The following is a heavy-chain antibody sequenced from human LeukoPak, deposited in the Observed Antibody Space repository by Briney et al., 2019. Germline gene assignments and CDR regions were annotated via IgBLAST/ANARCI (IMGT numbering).Heavy chain of an antibody. D-gene: IGHD3-10*01. CDR2: INHSGST. V-gene: IGHV4-34*01. CDR1: GGSFSGYY. Sequence: PSETLSLTCAVYGGSFSGYYWSWIRQPPGKGPEWIGEINHSGSTNYNPSLKSRVTISVDTSKNQFSLKLSSVTAADTAVYYCARAGVLLWFGELLVPATVSMDVWGQGTTVTVSS. J-gene: IGHJ6*02. CDR3: ARAGVLLWFGELLVPATVSMDV.